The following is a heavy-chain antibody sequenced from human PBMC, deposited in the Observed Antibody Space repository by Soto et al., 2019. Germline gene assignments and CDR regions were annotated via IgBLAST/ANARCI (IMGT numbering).Heavy chain of an antibody. D-gene: IGHD6-13*01. V-gene: IGHV4-31*03. J-gene: IGHJ5*02. CDR2: IYYSGST. Sequence: QVQLKESGPGLVKPSQTLSLTCTVSGGSISSGGYYCSWIRQHPGKGLEWIGYIYYSGSTYYNPSLKSRVTISVDTSKNQFSLKLSSVTAADTAVYYCARAGIAAAGNWFDPWGQGTLVTVSS. CDR1: GGSISSGGYY. CDR3: ARAGIAAAGNWFDP.